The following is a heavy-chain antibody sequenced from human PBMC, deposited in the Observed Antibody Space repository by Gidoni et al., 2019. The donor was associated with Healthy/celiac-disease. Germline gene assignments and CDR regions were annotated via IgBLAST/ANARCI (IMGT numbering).Heavy chain of an antibody. Sequence: QITFKEAGPTLVKPKQTHTLTCTFSGFSPSTSGVGVGGIRQPPGKALEWLALIYWDDDKRYRPSLKSRVTITKDTSKNQVVLTMTNMDPVDTATYYCARTYYYDSSGYYYFDYWGQGILVTVSS. D-gene: IGHD3-22*01. CDR2: IYWDDDK. J-gene: IGHJ4*02. CDR1: GFSPSTSGVG. CDR3: ARTYYYDSSGYYYFDY. V-gene: IGHV2-5*02.